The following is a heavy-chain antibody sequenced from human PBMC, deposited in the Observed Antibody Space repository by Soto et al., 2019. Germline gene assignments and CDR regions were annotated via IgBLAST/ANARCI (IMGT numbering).Heavy chain of an antibody. CDR3: ARGGGVGVAGSAAFDM. CDR1: GYPVTAYY. Sequence: QLHLVQSGAVVKKPGASVTVSCSASGYPVTAYYMHWVRQAPGRGLEWMGGINPATGAAKYTQTFQGRVTITRDTSTSTVFMELSGPTSEDTAGFYCARGGGVGVAGSAAFDMWGQGTLVTVSS. J-gene: IGHJ3*02. V-gene: IGHV1-2*02. CDR2: INPATGAA. D-gene: IGHD3-3*01.